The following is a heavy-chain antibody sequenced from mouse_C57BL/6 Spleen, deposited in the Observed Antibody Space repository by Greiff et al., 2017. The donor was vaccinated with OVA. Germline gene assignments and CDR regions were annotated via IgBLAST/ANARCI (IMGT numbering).Heavy chain of an antibody. CDR1: GFTFSSYG. V-gene: IGHV5-6*01. CDR3: ASDYYGSSYWYFDV. D-gene: IGHD1-1*01. J-gene: IGHJ1*03. CDR2: ISSGGSYT. Sequence: EVQRVESGGDLVKPGGSLKLSCAASGFTFSSYGLSWVRQTPDKRLEWVATISSGGSYTYYPDSVKGRFTISRDNAKNTLYLQMSSLKSEDTAMYYCASDYYGSSYWYFDVWGTGTTVTVSS.